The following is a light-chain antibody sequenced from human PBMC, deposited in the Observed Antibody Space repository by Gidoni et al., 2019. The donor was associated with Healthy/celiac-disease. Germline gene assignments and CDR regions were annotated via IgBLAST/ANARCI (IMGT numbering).Light chain of an antibody. CDR1: QSVSSY. CDR3: QQRTMYT. CDR2: DAS. V-gene: IGKV3-11*01. Sequence: DIVLTQSPATLSLSPGERATLSCRASQSVSSYLAWYQQKPGQAPRLLIYDASNRATGIPARFSGSGSGTDFTLTISSLEPEDFAVYYCQQRTMYTFXQXTKLEIK. J-gene: IGKJ2*01.